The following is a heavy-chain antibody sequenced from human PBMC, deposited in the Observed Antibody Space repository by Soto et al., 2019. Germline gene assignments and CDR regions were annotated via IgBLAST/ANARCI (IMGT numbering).Heavy chain of an antibody. CDR1: GYTFSDYY. Sequence: ASVKFSCKASGYTFSDYYLHWVRQAPGQALEWVGWMHPNNGGTNYAQKFRGRVTMTRDTSITTAFMELSSLSADDTAVYYCATPTPLRGAMITNINFDFWGQGTPVNVS. CDR3: ATPTPLRGAMITNINFDF. V-gene: IGHV1-2*02. J-gene: IGHJ4*02. CDR2: MHPNNGGT. D-gene: IGHD3-10*01.